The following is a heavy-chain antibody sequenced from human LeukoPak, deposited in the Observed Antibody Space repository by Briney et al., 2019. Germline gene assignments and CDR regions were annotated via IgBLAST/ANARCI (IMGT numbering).Heavy chain of an antibody. Sequence: ASVKVPCKASGYTFTGYYMHWVRQAPGQGLEWMGWINPNSGGTNYAQKFQGRVTMTRDTSISTAYMELSRLRSDDTAVYYCARGGYSGYDPWYYMDVWGKGTTVTVSS. CDR2: INPNSGGT. V-gene: IGHV1-2*02. CDR3: ARGGYSGYDPWYYMDV. D-gene: IGHD5-12*01. CDR1: GYTFTGYY. J-gene: IGHJ6*03.